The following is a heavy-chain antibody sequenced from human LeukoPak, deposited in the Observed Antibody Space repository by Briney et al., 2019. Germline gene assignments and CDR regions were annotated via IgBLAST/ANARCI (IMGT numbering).Heavy chain of an antibody. CDR1: GFTFDDYA. CDR3: AKDRPPYYDFWSGYYHIGRSFDY. D-gene: IGHD3-3*01. Sequence: SGGSLRLSCAASGFTFDDYAMHWVRQAPGKGLEWVSLISGDGGSTYYADSVKGRFTISRDNSKNSLYLQMNSLRTEDTALYYCAKDRPPYYDFWSGYYHIGRSFDYWGRAPWSPSPQ. J-gene: IGHJ4*02. V-gene: IGHV3-43*02. CDR2: ISGDGGST.